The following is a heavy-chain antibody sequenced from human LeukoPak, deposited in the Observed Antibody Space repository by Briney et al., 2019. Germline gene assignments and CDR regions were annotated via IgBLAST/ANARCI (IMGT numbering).Heavy chain of an antibody. J-gene: IGHJ5*02. CDR2: IYYSGST. CDR1: GGSISSSSYY. V-gene: IGHV4-39*01. D-gene: IGHD6-13*01. CDR3: ARLPWGYSSSWYPLGWFDP. Sequence: SETLSLTCTVSGGSISSSSYYWGWIRQPPGKGLEWIGSIYYSGSTYYNPSLKSRVTISVDTSKNQFSLKLSSVTAADTAVYYCARLPWGYSSSWYPLGWFDPWGQGTLVTVSS.